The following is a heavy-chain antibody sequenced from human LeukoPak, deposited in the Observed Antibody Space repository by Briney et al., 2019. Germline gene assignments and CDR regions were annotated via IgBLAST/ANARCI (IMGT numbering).Heavy chain of an antibody. J-gene: IGHJ4*02. CDR2: IIPILGIA. D-gene: IGHD2-2*01. CDR1: GGTFSSYA. V-gene: IGHV1-69*04. Sequence: SVKVSCKASGGTFSSYAISWVRQAPGQGLEWMGRIIPILGIANYAQKFQGRVTITADKSTSTAYMGLSSLRSEDTAVYYCARAPGRVVVPAAVDYWGQGTLVTVSS. CDR3: ARAPGRVVVPAAVDY.